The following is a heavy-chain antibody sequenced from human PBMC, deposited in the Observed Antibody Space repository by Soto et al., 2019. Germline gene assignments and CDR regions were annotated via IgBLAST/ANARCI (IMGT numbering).Heavy chain of an antibody. CDR2: ISSSSSTI. V-gene: IGHV3-48*01. Sequence: EVQLVESGGGLVQPGGSLRLSCAASGFTFSSYSMNWVRQAPGKGLEWVSYISSSSSTIYYADSVKGRFTISRDNAKNSLYLQMNSLRAEDTAVYYCARELIFGVANDAFDIWGQGTMVTVSS. J-gene: IGHJ3*02. CDR1: GFTFSSYS. D-gene: IGHD3-3*01. CDR3: ARELIFGVANDAFDI.